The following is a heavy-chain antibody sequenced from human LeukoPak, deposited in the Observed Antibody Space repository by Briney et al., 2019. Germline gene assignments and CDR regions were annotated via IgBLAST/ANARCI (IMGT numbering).Heavy chain of an antibody. V-gene: IGHV1-69*13. J-gene: IGHJ4*02. Sequence: ASVKVSCKASGGTFSSYAISWVRQAPGQGLEWMGGIIPIFGTANYAQKFQGRVTITAGESTGTAYMELSSLRSEDTAVYYCARGVLSVGALPAAKYYFDYWGQGTLVTVSS. CDR1: GGTFSSYA. CDR3: ARGVLSVGALPAAKYYFDY. CDR2: IIPIFGTA. D-gene: IGHD2-2*01.